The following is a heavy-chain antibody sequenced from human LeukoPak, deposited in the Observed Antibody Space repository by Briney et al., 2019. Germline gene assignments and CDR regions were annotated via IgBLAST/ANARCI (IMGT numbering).Heavy chain of an antibody. Sequence: ASVKVSCKASGYTFTSYGISWVRQAPGQGLEWMGWISAYNGNTNYAQKLQGRVTMTTDTSASTAYMELSSLRSEDTAVYYCARTYDYGDYLDRYYGMDVWGQGTTVTVSS. J-gene: IGHJ6*02. D-gene: IGHD4-17*01. V-gene: IGHV1-18*01. CDR3: ARTYDYGDYLDRYYGMDV. CDR1: GYTFTSYG. CDR2: ISAYNGNT.